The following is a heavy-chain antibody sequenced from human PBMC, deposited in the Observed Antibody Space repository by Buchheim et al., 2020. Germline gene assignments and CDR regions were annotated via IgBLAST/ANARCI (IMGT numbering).Heavy chain of an antibody. J-gene: IGHJ4*02. CDR1: GFTFTPYA. D-gene: IGHD4-23*01. Sequence: EVQLLDSGGGLVQPGGSLRLSCVASGFTFTPYAMCSVRPAPGKGLEWVSGISGSGGGTYYIDSVQGRFTISRDNSANTVYLQMISLTVEDTAVYYCVKGWGANGGGDSWGQGTL. CDR2: ISGSGGGT. V-gene: IGHV3-23*01. CDR3: VKGWGANGGGDS.